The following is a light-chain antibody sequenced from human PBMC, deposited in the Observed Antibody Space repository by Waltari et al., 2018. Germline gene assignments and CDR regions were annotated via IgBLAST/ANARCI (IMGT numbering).Light chain of an antibody. CDR1: SSDVGGYNY. V-gene: IGLV2-14*03. J-gene: IGLJ1*01. CDR2: DVS. Sequence: TISCTGTSSDVGGYNYVSWYQQHPGKAPKLMIYDVSNRPSGVSSRFSGSKSDNTASLTISGLQAEDEADYYCSSYTSISTPYVFGTGTKVTVL. CDR3: SSYTSISTPYV.